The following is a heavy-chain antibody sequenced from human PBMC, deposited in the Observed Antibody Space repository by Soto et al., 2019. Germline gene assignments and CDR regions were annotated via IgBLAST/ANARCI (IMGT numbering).Heavy chain of an antibody. CDR2: ISAYNGNT. CDR3: ARDAPETVVVPAAIYDYYYGMDV. CDR1: GYTFTSYG. J-gene: IGHJ6*02. D-gene: IGHD2-2*01. V-gene: IGHV1-18*01. Sequence: QVQLVQSGAEVKKPGASVKVSCKASGYTFTSYGISWVRQAPGQGLEWMGWISAYNGNTNYAQKLQGRVTMTTDTSTSTAYMELRSMRSDDTAVYYCARDAPETVVVPAAIYDYYYGMDVWGQGTTVTVSS.